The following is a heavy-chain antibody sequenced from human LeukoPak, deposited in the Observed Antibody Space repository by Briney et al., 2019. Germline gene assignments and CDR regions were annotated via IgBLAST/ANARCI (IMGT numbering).Heavy chain of an antibody. CDR3: ATSRRCTNGVCFYYFDC. D-gene: IGHD2-8*01. CDR1: GYTLTELS. V-gene: IGHV1-24*01. CDR2: FDPEDGET. Sequence: ASVKVSCKVSGYTLTELSMHWVRQAPGKGLEWMGGFDPEDGETIYAQKFQGRVTMTEDTSTDTAYMELSSLRSEDTAVYYCATSRRCTNGVCFYYFDCWGQGTLVTVSS. J-gene: IGHJ4*02.